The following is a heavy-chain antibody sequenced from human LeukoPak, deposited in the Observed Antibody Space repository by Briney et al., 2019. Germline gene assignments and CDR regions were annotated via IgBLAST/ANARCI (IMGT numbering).Heavy chain of an antibody. D-gene: IGHD6-13*01. CDR3: ARDIATAGHLAFDY. CDR1: GFTFSTYT. CDR2: ISSSGYYI. V-gene: IGHV3-21*01. J-gene: IGHJ4*02. Sequence: GGSLRLSCAASGFTFSTYTMNWVRQAPGKGLEWVSSISSSGYYIYYADSVKGRFTISRDNDKNSLYLQINSLRAEDTAVYYCARDIATAGHLAFDYWGQGILVTVSS.